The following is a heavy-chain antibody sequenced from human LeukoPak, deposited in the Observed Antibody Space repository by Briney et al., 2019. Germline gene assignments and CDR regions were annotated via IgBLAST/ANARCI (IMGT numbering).Heavy chain of an antibody. CDR1: GFTFSKAW. CDR3: STDPFYDSAGFAF. D-gene: IGHD3-22*01. J-gene: IGHJ4*02. V-gene: IGHV3-15*01. CDR2: ILSNIDGGTT. Sequence: GGSLRLSCAVSGFTFSKAWMSWVRQTPGKGLEWVGRILSNIDGGTTDYAAPVKGRFTISRDDSKSTLYLQMNSLTTEDTAVYYCSTDPFYDSAGFAFWGQGTLVTVS.